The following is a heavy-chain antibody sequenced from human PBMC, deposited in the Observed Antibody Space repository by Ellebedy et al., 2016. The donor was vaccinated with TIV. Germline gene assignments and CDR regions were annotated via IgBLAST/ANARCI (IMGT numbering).Heavy chain of an antibody. CDR1: GFSFSSYW. D-gene: IGHD3-22*01. V-gene: IGHV3-7*01. Sequence: GESLKISCAASGFSFSSYWMNWVRQAPGKGLEWVANIKQDGSEKYYVDSVKGRFTISRDNAKNSLYLQMNSLRAEDTAVYYCARVYDSIDYWGQGTLVTVSS. CDR2: IKQDGSEK. J-gene: IGHJ4*02. CDR3: ARVYDSIDY.